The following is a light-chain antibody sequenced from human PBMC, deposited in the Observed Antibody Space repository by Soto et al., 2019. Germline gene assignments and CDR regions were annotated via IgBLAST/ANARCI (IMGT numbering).Light chain of an antibody. CDR1: SSDVGAYNY. CDR3: SSYAGKNGYV. Sequence: SVLTQPPSASGSPGQSVTISCTGTSSDVGAYNYVSWYQQHPGKAPKFMIYEVTRRPSGVPNRFSGSKSGNTASLTVSGLQPEDEADYYCSSYAGKNGYVFGTGTKVTVL. V-gene: IGLV2-8*01. J-gene: IGLJ1*01. CDR2: EVT.